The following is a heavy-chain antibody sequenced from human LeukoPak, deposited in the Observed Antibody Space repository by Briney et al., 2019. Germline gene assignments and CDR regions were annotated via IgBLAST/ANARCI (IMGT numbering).Heavy chain of an antibody. CDR3: AKGAYSSSWYYYYYYYMDV. Sequence: GGSLRLSCAASGFTFSSYAMSWVRQAPGKGLEWVSAISGSGGSTYYADSVKGRFTISRDNSKNTLYLQMNSLRAEDTAVYYCAKGAYSSSWYYYYYYYMDVWGKGTTVTVSS. D-gene: IGHD6-13*01. CDR2: ISGSGGST. CDR1: GFTFSSYA. V-gene: IGHV3-23*01. J-gene: IGHJ6*03.